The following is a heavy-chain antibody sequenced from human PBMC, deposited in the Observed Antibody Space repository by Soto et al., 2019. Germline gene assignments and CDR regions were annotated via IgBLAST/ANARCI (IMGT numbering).Heavy chain of an antibody. V-gene: IGHV1-69*13. CDR1: GGTFSSYA. Sequence: SVKVSCKASGGTFSSYAISWVRQAPGQGLEWMGGIIPIFGTANYAQKFQGRVTITADESTSTAYMELSSLRSEDTAVYYCARVIAAAGTNWFDPWGQGTLVTVSS. D-gene: IGHD6-13*01. J-gene: IGHJ5*02. CDR2: IIPIFGTA. CDR3: ARVIAAAGTNWFDP.